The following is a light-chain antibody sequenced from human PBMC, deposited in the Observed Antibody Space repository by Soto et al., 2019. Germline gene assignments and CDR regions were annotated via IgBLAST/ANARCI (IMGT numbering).Light chain of an antibody. CDR2: ATS. V-gene: IGKV1-27*01. J-gene: IGKJ4*01. Sequence: DVQMTQSPSSLSAFVGDRVTITCRASQGIAPYLAWFQQKPGKVPKLLIYATSTLQSGVPSRSSGSGSGTDFTLTITSLQPEDVATYYCQKYNSAPLTFGGGTKVEIK. CDR1: QGIAPY. CDR3: QKYNSAPLT.